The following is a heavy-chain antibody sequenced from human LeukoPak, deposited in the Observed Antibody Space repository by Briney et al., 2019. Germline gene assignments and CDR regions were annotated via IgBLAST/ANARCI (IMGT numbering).Heavy chain of an antibody. D-gene: IGHD3-10*01. CDR2: ISGSGGST. CDR1: GFTFSSYA. Sequence: GGSLRLSCAASGFTFSSYAMIWVRQAPGKGLDWVSAISGSGGSTYYADYVKGRFTISRNKSKNTLYLQMSGLRAEDTAIYYCAKDGPYYYGSGSFQYYGLDVWGQGTTVTVSS. CDR3: AKDGPYYYGSGSFQYYGLDV. J-gene: IGHJ6*02. V-gene: IGHV3-23*01.